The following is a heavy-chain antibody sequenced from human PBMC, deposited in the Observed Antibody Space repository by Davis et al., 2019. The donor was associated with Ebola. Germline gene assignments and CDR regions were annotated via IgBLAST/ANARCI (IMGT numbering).Heavy chain of an antibody. Sequence: GGSLRLSCAASGFTFSGSAMHWVRQASGKGLEWVGRIRSKANSYATAYAASVKGRFTISRDDSKSIAYLQMNSLKTEDTAVYYCTRGDGGAVVDWGQGTLVTVSS. J-gene: IGHJ4*02. CDR3: TRGDGGAVVD. D-gene: IGHD2-15*01. CDR1: GFTFSGSA. V-gene: IGHV3-73*01. CDR2: IRSKANSYAT.